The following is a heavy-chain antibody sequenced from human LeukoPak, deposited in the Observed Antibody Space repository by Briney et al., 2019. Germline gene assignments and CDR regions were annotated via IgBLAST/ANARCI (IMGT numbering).Heavy chain of an antibody. CDR1: GGSISSYY. J-gene: IGHJ4*02. CDR3: ARADSSSWFD. Sequence: SGTLSLTCTVSGGSISSYYWSWIRQPPGKGLEWIGYIYYSGSTNYNPSLKSRVTISADTSKNQFSLKLSSVTAADTAVYYCARADSSSWFDWGQGTLVTVSS. CDR2: IYYSGST. V-gene: IGHV4-59*01. D-gene: IGHD6-13*01.